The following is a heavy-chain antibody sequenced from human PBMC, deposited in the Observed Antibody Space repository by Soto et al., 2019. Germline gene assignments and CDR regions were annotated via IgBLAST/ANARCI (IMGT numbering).Heavy chain of an antibody. J-gene: IGHJ6*02. D-gene: IGHD6-13*01. CDR2: IIPIFGTA. Sequence: SVKVSCTASGGTFSSYAMSWVRQAPGQGLEWMGGIIPIFGTANYAQKFQGRVTITADESTSTAYMELSSLRSEDTAVYYCARYSSSLIGYYYGMDVWGQGTTVTVS. CDR3: ARYSSSLIGYYYGMDV. CDR1: GGTFSSYA. V-gene: IGHV1-69*13.